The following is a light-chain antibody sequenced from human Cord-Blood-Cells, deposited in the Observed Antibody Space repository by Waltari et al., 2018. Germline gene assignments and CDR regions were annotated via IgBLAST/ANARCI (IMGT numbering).Light chain of an antibody. V-gene: IGLV2-23*01. CDR2: EGS. CDR1: RSDVGSYNL. J-gene: IGLJ3*02. Sequence: QSALTQPASVSGSPGPSIPISCTGTRSDVGSYNLVSWYQQHPGKAPKLMIYEGSKRPSGVSNRFSGSKSGNTASLTISWLQAEDEADYYCCSYAGSSTWVFGGGTKLTVL. CDR3: CSYAGSSTWV.